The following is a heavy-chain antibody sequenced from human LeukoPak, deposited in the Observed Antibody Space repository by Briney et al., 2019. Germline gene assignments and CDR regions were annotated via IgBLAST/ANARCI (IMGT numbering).Heavy chain of an antibody. Sequence: RRSLRLSCAASGFTLTRYWTNWVSPAQGKGLEWVANIKQDGGQNKYVDSVKGPFTISRGNARNSLYLQMNTLRVEDTAVYYGARGAAVVRGSFGGWGQGTLVTVSS. CDR3: ARGAAVVRGSFGG. CDR2: IKQDGGQN. CDR1: GFTLTRYW. J-gene: IGHJ4*02. V-gene: IGHV3-7*04. D-gene: IGHD3-10*01.